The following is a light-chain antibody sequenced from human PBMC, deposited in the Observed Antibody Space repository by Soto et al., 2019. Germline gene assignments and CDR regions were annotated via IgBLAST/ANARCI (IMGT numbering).Light chain of an antibody. V-gene: IGLV2-14*01. CDR1: SSDVGGYNY. CDR2: DVI. Sequence: QAVLTQPASVSGSPGQSITISCTGTSSDVGGYNYVFWYQQHPGKAPKLMIYDVINRPSGVFNRFSGSKSGNTASLTISVLQAEDEADYYCSSYTSSSTGVFVTGTKVTVL. CDR3: SSYTSSSTGV. J-gene: IGLJ1*01.